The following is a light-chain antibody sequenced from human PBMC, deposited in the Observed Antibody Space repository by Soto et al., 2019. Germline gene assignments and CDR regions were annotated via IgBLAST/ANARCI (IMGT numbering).Light chain of an antibody. CDR2: GAS. CDR1: QSLSSSY. J-gene: IGKJ1*01. CDR3: QQYGSSPWT. Sequence: EIVLTQSPGALSLSPGEGATLSCRASQSLSSSYVAWYQQKVGQPPRLLIYGASNRATGIPDRFSGSWSGTEFTLTISRLELEDFAVYYCQQYGSSPWTFGQGTKV. V-gene: IGKV3-20*01.